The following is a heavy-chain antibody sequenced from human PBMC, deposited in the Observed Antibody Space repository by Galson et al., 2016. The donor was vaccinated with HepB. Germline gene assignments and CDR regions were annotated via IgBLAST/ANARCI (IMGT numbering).Heavy chain of an antibody. CDR1: GFTLSNCA. CDR3: AKESPKNAGGAFDI. CDR2: ISGSTGRT. D-gene: IGHD1-1*01. Sequence: SLRLSCAASGFTLSNCAMSWVRQAPGKGLEWVSAISGSTGRTYYADSVKGHFTISRDNYKNTLYLQMNSLRAGDTALYYCAKESPKNAGGAFDIWGQGTMVTDSS. V-gene: IGHV3-23*01. J-gene: IGHJ3*02.